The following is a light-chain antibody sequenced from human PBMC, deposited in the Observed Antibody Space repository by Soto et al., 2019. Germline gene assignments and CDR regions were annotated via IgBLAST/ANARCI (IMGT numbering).Light chain of an antibody. CDR3: QQYHNWPT. CDR1: QTVSSN. J-gene: IGKJ5*01. CDR2: GAS. V-gene: IGKV3D-15*01. Sequence: EIVLTQSPDTLSLSPGERVSLSCRASQTVSSNYLAWYQQKPGQAPRLLIYGASTRAIGIPDRFSGSGSGTEFTLTISSLQSEDFAVYYCQQYHNWPTFGQGTRLEIK.